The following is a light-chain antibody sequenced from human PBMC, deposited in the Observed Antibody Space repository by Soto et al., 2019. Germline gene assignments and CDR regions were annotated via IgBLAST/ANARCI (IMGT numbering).Light chain of an antibody. Sequence: QAVVTQPPSASGTPGQRVTISCSGSSTDLGSNYVYWYQQLPGTAPNLLIYRNNQRPSGVPDRFSGSKSGTSASLAISGLRSEDEADYYCAAWDDSRSGPVFGGGTKLTVL. V-gene: IGLV1-47*01. J-gene: IGLJ2*01. CDR1: STDLGSNY. CDR3: AAWDDSRSGPV. CDR2: RNN.